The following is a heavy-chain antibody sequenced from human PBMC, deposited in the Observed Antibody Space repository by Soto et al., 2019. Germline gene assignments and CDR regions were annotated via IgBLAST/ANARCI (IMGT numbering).Heavy chain of an antibody. CDR2: INPSGGST. Sequence: VKVSCKASGYTFTSYYIHWVRQAPGQGLEWMGIINPSGGSTSYAQKFQGRVTMTRDTSSSTVYMELSSLRSEGTAVYYCARDMHAGFTHYFDPWGQGTLVTVSS. D-gene: IGHD1-26*01. J-gene: IGHJ5*02. CDR1: GYTFTSYY. V-gene: IGHV1-46*01. CDR3: ARDMHAGFTHYFDP.